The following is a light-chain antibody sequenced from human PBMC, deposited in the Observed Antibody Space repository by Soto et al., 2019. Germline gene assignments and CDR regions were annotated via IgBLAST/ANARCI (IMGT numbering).Light chain of an antibody. Sequence: HSALTQPASVSGSPGQSITISCTGTSSDVGSYNLISWYQQYPGKAPKLVIYEVSKRPSGVSNRFSGSKSGNTASLTISGLQAEDEADYYCCSYAGSSTFYVFGTGTKVTVL. CDR2: EVS. CDR1: SSDVGSYNL. CDR3: CSYAGSSTFYV. J-gene: IGLJ1*01. V-gene: IGLV2-23*02.